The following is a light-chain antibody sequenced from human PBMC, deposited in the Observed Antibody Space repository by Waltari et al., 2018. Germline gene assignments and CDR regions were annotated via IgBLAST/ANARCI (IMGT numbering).Light chain of an antibody. Sequence: SYELTQPPSVSVSPGQTARITCSGNSLAGQYGYWYQQKPGQAPILVMKKDRERPSGIPERFSGSSSGATVTLAIRGVQAEDEADYYCQSTDIGGRYPIFGGGTKLTVV. CDR3: QSTDIGGRYPI. J-gene: IGLJ2*01. CDR1: SLAGQY. V-gene: IGLV3-25*03. CDR2: KDR.